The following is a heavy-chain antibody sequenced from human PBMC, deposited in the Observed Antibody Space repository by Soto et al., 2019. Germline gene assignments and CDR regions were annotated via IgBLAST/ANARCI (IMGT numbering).Heavy chain of an antibody. V-gene: IGHV1-69*01. CDR1: GGTFSSYA. CDR3: ASPKSVVVPDYYYYYGMVV. Sequence: QVQLVQSGAEVKKPGSSVKVSCKASGGTFSSYAISWVRQAPGQGLEWMGGIIPILGTANYAQKLQGRGTITADESRSTAYVELSSLRSEDTAVYYCASPKSVVVPDYYYYYGMVVWGQGTTVTVSS. D-gene: IGHD2-2*01. CDR2: IIPILGTA. J-gene: IGHJ6*02.